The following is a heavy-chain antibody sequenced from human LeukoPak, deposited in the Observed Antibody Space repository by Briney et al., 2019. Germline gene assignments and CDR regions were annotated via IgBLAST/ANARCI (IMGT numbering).Heavy chain of an antibody. J-gene: IGHJ4*02. Sequence: GGSLRLSCAASGFTFSSYAMSWVRQAPGKGLEWVSAISGSGGSTYYADSVKGRFTISRDNSKNTLYLQMNNLRAEDTALYYCAKRVPYSSNWPCFDFWGQGTVVAVSS. CDR3: AKRVPYSSNWPCFDF. D-gene: IGHD6-13*01. V-gene: IGHV3-23*01. CDR2: ISGSGGST. CDR1: GFTFSSYA.